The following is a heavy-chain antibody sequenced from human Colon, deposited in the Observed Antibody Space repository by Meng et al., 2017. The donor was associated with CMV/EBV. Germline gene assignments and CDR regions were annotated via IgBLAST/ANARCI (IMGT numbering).Heavy chain of an antibody. V-gene: IGHV4-4*02. D-gene: IGHD5-18*01. CDR1: GFSISSDNL. CDR2: IYHSGTT. CDR3: AKILLGYSLSPLVGLDP. Sequence: VELHESRPVLVKPLGTLSLLGPGSGFSISSDNLWTWARQPPGKGLEWIGEIYHSGTTNYNPSLKSRVTISVDKSKNQVSLNLSSVTAADTAVYFCAKILLGYSLSPLVGLDPWGQGTLVTVSS. J-gene: IGHJ5*02.